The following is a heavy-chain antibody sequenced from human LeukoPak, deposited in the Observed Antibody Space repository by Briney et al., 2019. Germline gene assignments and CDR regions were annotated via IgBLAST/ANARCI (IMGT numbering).Heavy chain of an antibody. J-gene: IGHJ4*02. CDR3: AKDDYGDYGLYDY. CDR1: GFTFSSYG. CDR2: IRYDGSNK. V-gene: IGHV3-30*02. D-gene: IGHD4-17*01. Sequence: GGSLRLSCAASGFTFSSYGMHWVRQAPGKGPEWVAFIRYDGSNKYYADSVKGRFTISRDNSKNTLYLQMNSLRAEDTAVYYCAKDDYGDYGLYDYWGQGTLVTVSS.